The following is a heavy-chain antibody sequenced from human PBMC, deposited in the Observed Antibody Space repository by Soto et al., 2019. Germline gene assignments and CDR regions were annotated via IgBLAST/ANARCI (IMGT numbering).Heavy chain of an antibody. D-gene: IGHD6-19*01. CDR2: ISGSGLST. J-gene: IGHJ4*02. V-gene: IGHV3-23*01. CDR3: VKSPRSSGLYYFDD. CDR1: GFTFNNYA. Sequence: GGSLRLSCVASGFTFNNYAMSWVRQAPGKGLEWVAGISGSGLSTYYGDSVKGRSSISRDSSNSSVHLQMTSLRVEDTALYYCVKSPRSSGLYYFDDWAQGTPVTVYS.